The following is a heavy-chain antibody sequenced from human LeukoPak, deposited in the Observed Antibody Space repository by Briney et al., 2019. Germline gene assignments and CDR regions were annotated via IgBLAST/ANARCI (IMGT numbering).Heavy chain of an antibody. J-gene: IGHJ6*02. V-gene: IGHV5-10-1*01. D-gene: IGHD6-19*01. Sequence: GESLKISCKGSGYSLTNYWITWVRQMPGKGLEWMGKIDPSDSYTNYSPSFQGHVTISADKSISTAYLQWSSLKASDTAMYYCARRTGFLFGMDVWGQGTPVTVSS. CDR1: GYSLTNYW. CDR2: IDPSDSYT. CDR3: ARRTGFLFGMDV.